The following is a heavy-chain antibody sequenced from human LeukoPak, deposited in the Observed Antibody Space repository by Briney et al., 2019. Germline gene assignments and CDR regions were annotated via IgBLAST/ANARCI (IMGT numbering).Heavy chain of an antibody. CDR2: IYYSGST. CDR1: GGSISSYY. V-gene: IGHV4-59*01. J-gene: IGHJ4*02. D-gene: IGHD6-19*01. CDR3: ARGDSSGWGFVGY. Sequence: SETLSLTCTASGGSISSYYWSWIRQPPGKGLEWIGYIYYSGSTNYNPSLKSRVTISVDTSKNQFSLKLSSVTAADTAVYYCARGDSSGWGFVGYWGQGTLVTVS.